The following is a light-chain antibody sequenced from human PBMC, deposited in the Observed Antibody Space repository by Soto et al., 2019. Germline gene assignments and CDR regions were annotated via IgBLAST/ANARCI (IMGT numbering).Light chain of an antibody. CDR3: SSYTSSSTHVV. CDR2: EVS. CDR1: SSDVGGYNY. J-gene: IGLJ2*01. Sequence: QSALTQPASVSGSPGQSITISCTGTSSDVGGYNYVSWYQQHPVKAPKLMLYEVSNRPSGVSNRFAGSKSGNTASLTISGLQAEDEADYYCSSYTSSSTHVVFGGGTKLTV. V-gene: IGLV2-14*01.